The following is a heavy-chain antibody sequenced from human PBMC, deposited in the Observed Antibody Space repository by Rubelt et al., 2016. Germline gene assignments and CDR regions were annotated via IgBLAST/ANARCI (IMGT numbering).Heavy chain of an antibody. CDR1: GDSISSSSYY. CDR2: IYYSGSS. D-gene: IGHD3-16*01. J-gene: IGHJ4*02. V-gene: IGHV4-39*01. CDR3: ATGLQAQRSFDY. Sequence: QLQLQESGPGLVKPSETLSLTCTVSGDSISSSSYYWGWIRQPPGKGLEWIGSIYYSGSSYHNPSLKSRVPISVDTSKMQFSLKLSSVTAADTAAYYCATGLQAQRSFDYWGQGTLVTVSS.